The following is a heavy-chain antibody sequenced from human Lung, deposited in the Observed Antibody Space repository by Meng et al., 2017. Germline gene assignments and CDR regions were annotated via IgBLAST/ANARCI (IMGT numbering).Heavy chain of an antibody. V-gene: IGHV4-34*01. Sequence: QVQLQQLVAGLLKPSATRSLPCVVYGWSFSGYYWGWIRQPPGKGLEWIGEINHSGSTNYNPSLKSRVTISVDTSKNQFSLKLSSVTAADTAVYYCARPKQANWYFDLWGRGTLVTVSS. J-gene: IGHJ2*01. CDR1: GWSFSGYY. CDR3: ARPKQANWYFDL. CDR2: INHSGST. D-gene: IGHD1/OR15-1a*01.